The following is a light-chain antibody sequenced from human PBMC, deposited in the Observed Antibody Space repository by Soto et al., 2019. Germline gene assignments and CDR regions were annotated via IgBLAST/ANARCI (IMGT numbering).Light chain of an antibody. CDR1: QSVSSS. Sequence: EIVLTQSPATLSLSPGEGATLSCRASQSVSSSLVWYQQKPGQAPRLLIYDASNRATGIPARFSGSGSGTDFTLTISSLEHEDSAVYYCQHRSTWPRTFGGGTKVEI. J-gene: IGKJ4*01. CDR2: DAS. CDR3: QHRSTWPRT. V-gene: IGKV3-11*01.